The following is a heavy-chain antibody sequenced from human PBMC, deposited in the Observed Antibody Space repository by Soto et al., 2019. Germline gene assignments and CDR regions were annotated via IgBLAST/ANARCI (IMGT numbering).Heavy chain of an antibody. CDR2: IYYSGST. J-gene: IGHJ4*02. CDR1: GGSISGHY. D-gene: IGHD3-3*01. CDR3: ARTGVDFCFDF. V-gene: IGHV4-59*11. Sequence: QVQLQESGPGLVKPSETLSLTCTVSGGSISGHYWSWIRQPPGKGLEWIGYIYYSGSTNHNPSLKSRVTISIDRSKTLFSLKLSSVTAADTAVYYCARTGVDFCFDFWGQGTRVTVSS.